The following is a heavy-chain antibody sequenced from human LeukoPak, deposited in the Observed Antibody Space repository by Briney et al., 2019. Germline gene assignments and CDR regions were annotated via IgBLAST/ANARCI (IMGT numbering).Heavy chain of an antibody. Sequence: GGSLRLSCAASGFTFSSYAMSWVRQAPGKGLEWVSAISGSGGSTYYADSVKGRFTISRDNSKNTLYLQMNSLRAEDTAVYYCAKGGYCSGGSCYGTDFDYWGQGTLVTVSS. V-gene: IGHV3-23*01. J-gene: IGHJ4*02. D-gene: IGHD2-15*01. CDR3: AKGGYCSGGSCYGTDFDY. CDR1: GFTFSSYA. CDR2: ISGSGGST.